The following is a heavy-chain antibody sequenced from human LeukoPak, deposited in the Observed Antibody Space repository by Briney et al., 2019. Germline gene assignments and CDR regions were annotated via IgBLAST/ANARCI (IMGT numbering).Heavy chain of an antibody. J-gene: IGHJ6*03. V-gene: IGHV4-4*07. CDR3: ARHNGFDRGYYYYMDV. CDR1: GGFINNY. Sequence: SETLSLTCTVSGGFINNYWSWLRQPAGKGLEWIGRVYTSGITNYNPSLKRRITMSVDTSKNQFSLKLTSVTAADTAVYYCARHNGFDRGYYYYMDVWGKGTTVTVSS. CDR2: VYTSGIT. D-gene: IGHD3-9*01.